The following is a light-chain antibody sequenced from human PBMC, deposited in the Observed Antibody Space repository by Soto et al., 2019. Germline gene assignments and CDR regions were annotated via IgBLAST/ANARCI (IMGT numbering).Light chain of an antibody. CDR1: QSVSRSS. Sequence: EIVLTQSPGTLSLSPGEGATLSCRTSQSVSRSSVVWYQHTPGQAPRLLIYAASIRATGIPDRFSGSGSETDFTLTISRLEPADFGVYYCQHYGSSPPFTFGQGTRLEIK. CDR3: QHYGSSPPFT. J-gene: IGKJ5*01. CDR2: AAS. V-gene: IGKV3-20*01.